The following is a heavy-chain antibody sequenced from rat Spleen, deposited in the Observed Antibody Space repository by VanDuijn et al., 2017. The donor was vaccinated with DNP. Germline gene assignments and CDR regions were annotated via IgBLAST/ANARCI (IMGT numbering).Heavy chain of an antibody. CDR3: ARGLNYGGYTYYFDY. D-gene: IGHD1-11*01. CDR1: GYSITSNY. CDR2: INYIGTT. V-gene: IGHV3-1*01. J-gene: IGHJ2*01. Sequence: EVQFQESGPGLVKSSQSLSLTCSVTGYSITSNYWAWIRKFPGNKMEWMGYINYIGTTAYNPSLRSRISITRDTSKNQFFLQLNSVTTEDTATYYCARGLNYGGYTYYFDYWGQGVMVTVSS.